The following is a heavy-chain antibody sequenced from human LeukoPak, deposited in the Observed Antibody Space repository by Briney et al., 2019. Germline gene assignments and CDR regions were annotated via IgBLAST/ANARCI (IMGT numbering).Heavy chain of an antibody. Sequence: GGSLRLSCAASGFTFSRYGMHWVRQAPGKGLEWVAFIANDGSDKDYADSVKGRFTISRDNSKNTLYLQMNSLRAEDTAVYYCARDLGGYDYAYWGQGTLVTVSS. J-gene: IGHJ4*02. CDR1: GFTFSRYG. V-gene: IGHV3-30*02. CDR3: ARDLGGYDYAY. CDR2: IANDGSDK. D-gene: IGHD5-12*01.